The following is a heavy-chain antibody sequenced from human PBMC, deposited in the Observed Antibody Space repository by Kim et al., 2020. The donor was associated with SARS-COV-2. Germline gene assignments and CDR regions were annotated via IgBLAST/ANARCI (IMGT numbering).Heavy chain of an antibody. CDR1: GYTFTGYY. Sequence: ASVKVSCKASGYTFTGYYMHWVRQAPGQGLEWMGWINPNSGGTNYAQKFQGRVTMTRDTSISTAYMELSRLRSDDTAVYYCARELVDSSSADAFDIWGQGTMVTVSS. CDR2: INPNSGGT. J-gene: IGHJ3*02. CDR3: ARELVDSSSADAFDI. V-gene: IGHV1-2*02. D-gene: IGHD6-6*01.